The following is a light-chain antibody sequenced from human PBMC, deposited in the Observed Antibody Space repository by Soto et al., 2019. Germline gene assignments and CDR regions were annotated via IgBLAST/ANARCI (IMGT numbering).Light chain of an antibody. Sequence: QSVLTQPASVSGSPGQSITISCTGTSSDVGNYNYVSWYQQHPAKAPKLMIFEVSNRPSGISSRFSGSKSGNTASLTISGLQAADEADYYCSSYTSSSNYVFGTGTKVTVL. V-gene: IGLV2-14*01. CDR3: SSYTSSSNYV. CDR2: EVS. CDR1: SSDVGNYNY. J-gene: IGLJ1*01.